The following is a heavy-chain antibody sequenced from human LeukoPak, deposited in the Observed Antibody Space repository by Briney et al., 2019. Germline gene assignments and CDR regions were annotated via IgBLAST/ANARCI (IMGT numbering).Heavy chain of an antibody. J-gene: IGHJ4*02. V-gene: IGHV3-30*03. CDR3: ARDWGKVVVVPAAPTVFDY. CDR2: ISYDGSNK. CDR1: GFTFSSYG. D-gene: IGHD2-2*01. Sequence: GRSLRLSCAASGFTFSSYGMHWVRQAPGKGLEWVAVISYDGSNKYYADSVKGRFTISRDNSKNTLYLQMNSLRAEDTAVYYCARDWGKVVVVPAAPTVFDYWGQGTLVTVSS.